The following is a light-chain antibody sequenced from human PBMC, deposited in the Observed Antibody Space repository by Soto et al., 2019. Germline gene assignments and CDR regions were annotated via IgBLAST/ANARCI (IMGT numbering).Light chain of an antibody. CDR1: SSDVGAYNY. Sequence: QSALTQPRSVSGSPGQSVTISCTGTSSDVGAYNYVSWYQQHPGEAPKLMIYDVSKRPSGVPDRFSGSKSGNTASLTISGLQAEDEADYYCSSYAGSNTWVFGGGTKVTVL. V-gene: IGLV2-11*01. CDR2: DVS. CDR3: SSYAGSNTWV. J-gene: IGLJ3*02.